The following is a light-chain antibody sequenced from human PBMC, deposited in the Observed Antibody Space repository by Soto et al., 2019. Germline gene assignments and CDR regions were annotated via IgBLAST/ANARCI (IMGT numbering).Light chain of an antibody. CDR1: NIESKS. V-gene: IGLV3-21*02. CDR2: DDS. Sequence: SYELTQPPSVSVAPGQTARITCGGNNIESKSVHWYQQRPGQAPVLVVHDDSDRPSGIPERLSGSNSGNTATLTISRVEAGDEAEYYCQVWDGLSDHVIFGGGTKLTVL. CDR3: QVWDGLSDHVI. J-gene: IGLJ2*01.